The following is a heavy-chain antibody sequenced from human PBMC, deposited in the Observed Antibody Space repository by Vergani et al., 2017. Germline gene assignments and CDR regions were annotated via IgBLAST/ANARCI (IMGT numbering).Heavy chain of an antibody. V-gene: IGHV5-10-1*01. D-gene: IGHD6-19*01. Sequence: EVQLVQSGAEVKKPGESLRISCKGSGYSFTSYWISWVRQMPGKGLEWMGRIDPSDSYTNYRPSFQGNVTISADKSISTAYLQWSSLTASDTAMYYCARQVAVAXKWWGPYYYYGMDVWGQGTTVTVSS. CDR3: ARQVAVAXKWWGPYYYYGMDV. CDR2: IDPSDSYT. J-gene: IGHJ6*02. CDR1: GYSFTSYW.